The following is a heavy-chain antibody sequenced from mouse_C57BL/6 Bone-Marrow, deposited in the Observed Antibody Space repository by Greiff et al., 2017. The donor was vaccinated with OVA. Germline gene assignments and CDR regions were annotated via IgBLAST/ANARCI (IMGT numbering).Heavy chain of an antibody. CDR2: IYPGDGDT. J-gene: IGHJ1*03. V-gene: IGHV1-80*01. CDR3: ARCDYSNYVVYFDV. CDR1: GYAFSSYW. Sequence: VKLQESGAELVKPGASVKISCKASGYAFSSYWMNWVKQRPGKGLEWIGQIYPGDGDTNYNGKFKGKATLTADKSSSTAYMQLSSLTSEDSAVYFCARCDYSNYVVYFDVWGTGTTVTVSS. D-gene: IGHD2-5*01.